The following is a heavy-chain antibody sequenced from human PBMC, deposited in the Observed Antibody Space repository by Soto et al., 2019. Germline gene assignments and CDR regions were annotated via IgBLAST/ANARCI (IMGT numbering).Heavy chain of an antibody. V-gene: IGHV4-31*03. CDR1: GGSISSGGYY. Sequence: QVQLQESGPGLVKPSQTLSLTCTVSGGSISSGGYYWSWIRQHPGKGLEWIGYIYYSGSTYYNPSLKSRVTISIDTSKNQFSLKLSSVTAADTAVYYCAHIVVPAAPFDYWGQGTLVTVSS. D-gene: IGHD2-2*01. CDR3: AHIVVPAAPFDY. CDR2: IYYSGST. J-gene: IGHJ4*02.